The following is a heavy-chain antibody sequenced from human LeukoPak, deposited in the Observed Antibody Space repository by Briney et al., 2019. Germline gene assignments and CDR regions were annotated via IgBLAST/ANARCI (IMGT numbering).Heavy chain of an antibody. Sequence: GASVKVSCKASGYTFSSYGISWVRQAPGQGLEGMGWLSAYNGNTKCSQKLQDRVTTTTDTSKSTAYMELRSLRSDDTAVYYCARSPPPTIVGAHYFDYWGQGTLVTVSS. J-gene: IGHJ4*02. V-gene: IGHV1-18*01. D-gene: IGHD1-26*01. CDR1: GYTFSSYG. CDR3: ARSPPPTIVGAHYFDY. CDR2: LSAYNGNT.